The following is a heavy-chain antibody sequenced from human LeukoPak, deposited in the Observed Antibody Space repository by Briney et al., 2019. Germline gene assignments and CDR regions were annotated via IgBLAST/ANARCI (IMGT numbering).Heavy chain of an antibody. D-gene: IGHD6-13*01. V-gene: IGHV3-23*01. CDR2: ISGSGGST. CDR3: AKAGPPEYSSSWYVGYYFDY. CDR1: GFTFSSYG. Sequence: PGGTLRLSCAASGFTFSSYGMSWVRQAPGKGLEWVSAISGSGGSTYYADSVKGRFTISRDNSKNTLYLQMNSLRAEDTAVYYCAKAGPPEYSSSWYVGYYFDYWGQGTLVTVSS. J-gene: IGHJ4*02.